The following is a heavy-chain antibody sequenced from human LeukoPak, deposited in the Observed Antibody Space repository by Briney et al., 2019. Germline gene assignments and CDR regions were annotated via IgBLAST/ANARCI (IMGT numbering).Heavy chain of an antibody. CDR1: GFXFSSYA. D-gene: IGHD3-10*01. J-gene: IGHJ4*02. CDR2: ISYDGSNK. Sequence: PGGSLRLSCAASGFXFSSYAIHWVRQAPGKGLEWVAVISYDGSNKYYADSVKGRFTISRDNSKNTLYLQMNSLRAEDTAVYYCARGAPRGYFDYWGQGTLVTVSS. CDR3: ARGAPRGYFDY. V-gene: IGHV3-30-3*01.